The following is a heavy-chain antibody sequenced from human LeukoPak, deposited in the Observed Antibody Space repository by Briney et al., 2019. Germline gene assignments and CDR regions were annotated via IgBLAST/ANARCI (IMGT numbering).Heavy chain of an antibody. J-gene: IGHJ5*02. D-gene: IGHD3-3*01. CDR2: INHSGST. CDR1: GGSFSDYY. V-gene: IGHV4-34*01. CDR3: ARGSKVTIFGVVMTRLYNWFDP. Sequence: SETLSLTCAVYGGSFSDYYWSWIRQPPGKGLEWIGEINHSGSTNYNPSLKSRVTISVDTSKNQFSLKLSSVTAADTAVYYCARGSKVTIFGVVMTRLYNWFDPWGQGTLVTVSS.